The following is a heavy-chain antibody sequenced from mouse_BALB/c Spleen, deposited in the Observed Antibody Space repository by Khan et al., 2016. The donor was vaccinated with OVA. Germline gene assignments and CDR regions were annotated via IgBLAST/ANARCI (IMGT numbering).Heavy chain of an antibody. CDR2: INPSSGYT. J-gene: IGHJ4*01. D-gene: IGHD3-3*01. CDR1: GYTFTSYT. Sequence: QVQLQQSGAELARPGASAKMSCKASGYTFTSYTMHWVKQRPGQGLEWIGYINPSSGYTNYNQKFKDKATLTADKSSSTAYMQLSSLTSEDSAVYYCARGTYYAMDYWGQGTSVTVSS. V-gene: IGHV1-4*01. CDR3: ARGTYYAMDY.